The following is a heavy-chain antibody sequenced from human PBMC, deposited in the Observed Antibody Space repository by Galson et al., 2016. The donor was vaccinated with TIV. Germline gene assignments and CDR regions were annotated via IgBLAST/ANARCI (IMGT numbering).Heavy chain of an antibody. V-gene: IGHV5-51*01. CDR1: GYRFTNSW. CDR3: ARHLTYCNVTTCTTFGYFDY. J-gene: IGHJ4*02. CDR2: IYPADSDT. Sequence: QSGAEVKKPGDSLKISCKTSGYRFTNSWIAWVRQMPGKGLEWMGVIYPADSDTTYRPSLQGQVTMSVDKSISTAYLQWSSLKASDTAMYYCARHLTYCNVTTCTTFGYFDYWGQGTPVTVSS. D-gene: IGHD2/OR15-2a*01.